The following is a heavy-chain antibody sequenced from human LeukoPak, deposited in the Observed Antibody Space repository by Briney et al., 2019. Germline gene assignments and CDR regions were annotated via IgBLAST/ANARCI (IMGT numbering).Heavy chain of an antibody. Sequence: SETLSLTCTVSGGSISSYYWSWIRQPPGKGLEWIGYVFYTGDTNYNPSLKSRVTVSLDTFKSQVSLSLTSVTAADTAVYYCARHPFATPFDHWGRGTLVTVSS. CDR2: VFYTGDT. CDR3: ARHPFATPFDH. J-gene: IGHJ4*02. V-gene: IGHV4-59*08. CDR1: GGSISSYY.